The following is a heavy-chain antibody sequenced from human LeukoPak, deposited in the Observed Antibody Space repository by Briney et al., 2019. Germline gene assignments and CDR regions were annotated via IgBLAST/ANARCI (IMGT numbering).Heavy chain of an antibody. Sequence: ASVKVSCKASGGTFSSYAISWVRQAPGQGLEWMGRIIPILGIANYAQKFQGRVTITADESTSTAYMELSSLRSEDTAVYYCARDLGRAVENAFDIWGQGTMVTVSS. D-gene: IGHD5-24*01. CDR2: IIPILGIA. V-gene: IGHV1-69*04. J-gene: IGHJ3*02. CDR3: ARDLGRAVENAFDI. CDR1: GGTFSSYA.